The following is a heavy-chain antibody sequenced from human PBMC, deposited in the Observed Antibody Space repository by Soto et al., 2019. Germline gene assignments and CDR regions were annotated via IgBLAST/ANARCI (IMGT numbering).Heavy chain of an antibody. Sequence: QVQLQEPGPRLVEPSQTLSLTCTVSGGSISSNYYYWSWIRQSPGTGLEWIGHIYDSGNTYSNPSLKSRVTISIGMSRNQFSLKLSSVTAADTAVYYCARGPNGDKVDYWGQGTLVTVSS. CDR3: ARGPNGDKVDY. CDR1: GGSISSNYYY. CDR2: IYDSGNT. J-gene: IGHJ4*02. V-gene: IGHV4-30-4*01. D-gene: IGHD7-27*01.